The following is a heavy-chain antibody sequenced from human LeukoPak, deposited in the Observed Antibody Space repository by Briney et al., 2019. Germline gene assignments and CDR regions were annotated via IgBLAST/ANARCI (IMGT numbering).Heavy chain of an antibody. D-gene: IGHD2/OR15-2a*01. Sequence: KSRGSLRLSCAASGFSFMNAWMIWVRQAPGKGLEWVGRIKSNADGGTPDYAAPARGRFTISRDDSKNTLYLQMNSLKTEDTAVYYCTTFYHEYSPYWGRGTLVTVSS. V-gene: IGHV3-15*01. J-gene: IGHJ4*02. CDR3: TTFYHEYSPY. CDR2: IKSNADGGTP. CDR1: GFSFMNAW.